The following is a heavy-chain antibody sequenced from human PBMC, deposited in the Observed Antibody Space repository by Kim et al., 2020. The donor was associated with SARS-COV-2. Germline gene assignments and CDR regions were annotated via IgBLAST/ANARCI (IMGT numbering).Heavy chain of an antibody. V-gene: IGHV3-74*01. J-gene: IGHJ4*02. CDR3: ARGRRGGGGTTIDY. D-gene: IGHD1-26*01. Sequence: ADSVKGRFTVSRANTKNTLNLQRNSLRAEDTAVYYCARGRRGGGGTTIDYWGQGTLVTVSS.